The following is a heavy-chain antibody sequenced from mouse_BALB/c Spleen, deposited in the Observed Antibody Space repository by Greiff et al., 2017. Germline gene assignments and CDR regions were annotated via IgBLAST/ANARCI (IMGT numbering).Heavy chain of an antibody. CDR3: ARYKGYAMDY. V-gene: IGHV5-9*03. CDR1: GFTFSSYT. J-gene: IGHJ4*01. Sequence: EVQLVESGGGLVKPGGSLKLSCAASGFTFSSYTMSWVRQTPEKRLEWVATISSGGGNTYYPDSVKGRFTISRDNAKNNLYLQMSSLRSEDTALYYCARYKGYAMDYWGQGTSVTVSS. CDR2: ISSGGGNT.